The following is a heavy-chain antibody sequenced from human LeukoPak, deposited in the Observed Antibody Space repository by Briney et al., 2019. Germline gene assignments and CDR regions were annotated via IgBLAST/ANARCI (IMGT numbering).Heavy chain of an antibody. CDR2: IWYDGSNK. D-gene: IGHD3-10*01. V-gene: IGHV3-33*01. CDR3: ARGPSITMVRGVFDY. Sequence: PGESLRLSCAASGFTFSSYGMHWVRQAPGKGLEWVAVIWYDGSNKYYADSVKGRFTISRDNSKNTLYLQMNSLRAEDTAVYYCARGPSITMVRGVFDYWGQGTLVTVSS. CDR1: GFTFSSYG. J-gene: IGHJ4*02.